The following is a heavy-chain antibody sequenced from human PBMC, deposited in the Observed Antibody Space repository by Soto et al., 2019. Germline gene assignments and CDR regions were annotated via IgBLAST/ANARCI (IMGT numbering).Heavy chain of an antibody. J-gene: IGHJ2*01. CDR2: IHGGGGAT. CDR1: GFTFSAYA. V-gene: IGHV3-23*01. Sequence: EVQLLESGGGLVQPGGSLRLSCAASGFTFSAYAMGWVRQAPGKWLAWVSTIHGGGGATHYADSVKGRFTISRDDSKNTLYAHMNSLRAEATEVYCCAKFEGHPLEYWYLDFWGRGTLVTVSS. CDR3: AKFEGHPLEYWYLDF. D-gene: IGHD1-1*01.